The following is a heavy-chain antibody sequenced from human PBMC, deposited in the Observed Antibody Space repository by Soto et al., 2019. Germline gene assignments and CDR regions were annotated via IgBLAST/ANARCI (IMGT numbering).Heavy chain of an antibody. J-gene: IGHJ4*02. CDR3: AKDGYY. CDR2: ISYDGSNK. CDR1: GFTFSSYG. Sequence: QPGGSLRLSCAASGFTFSSYGMHWVRQAPGKGLEWVAVISYDGSNKYYADSVKGRFTISRDNSKNTLYLQMNSLRAEDTAVYYCAKDGYYGSQGTLVTVSS. D-gene: IGHD6-25*01. V-gene: IGHV3-30*18.